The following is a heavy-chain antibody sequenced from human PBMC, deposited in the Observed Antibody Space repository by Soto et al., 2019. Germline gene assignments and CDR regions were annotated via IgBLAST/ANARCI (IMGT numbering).Heavy chain of an antibody. Sequence: QVQLVESGGGVVQPGRSLRLSCAASGFTFSVYGMHWVRQAPGKGLEWVALVSYDGSIKYYADSVKGRFTISRDNSKNTLYLQMNSLRVEDTAVNYCAKDGSHLAVAGTSPTSYFYGLAVWGQGTTVTVSS. J-gene: IGHJ6*02. CDR3: AKDGSHLAVAGTSPTSYFYGLAV. D-gene: IGHD6-19*01. V-gene: IGHV3-30*18. CDR2: VSYDGSIK. CDR1: GFTFSVYG.